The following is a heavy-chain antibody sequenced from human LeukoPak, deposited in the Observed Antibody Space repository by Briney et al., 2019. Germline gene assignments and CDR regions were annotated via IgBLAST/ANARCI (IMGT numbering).Heavy chain of an antibody. CDR1: GFTFSSYS. CDR3: ASPDCSSTSCYSDAFDI. J-gene: IGHJ3*02. CDR2: ISSSSSYI. Sequence: GGSLRLSCAASGFTFSSYSMNWVRQAPGKGLEWVSSISSSSSYIYYADSVKGRFTISRDNAKNSLYLQMNSLRAEDTAVYYCASPDCSSTSCYSDAFDIWGQGTMVTVSS. V-gene: IGHV3-21*01. D-gene: IGHD2-2*01.